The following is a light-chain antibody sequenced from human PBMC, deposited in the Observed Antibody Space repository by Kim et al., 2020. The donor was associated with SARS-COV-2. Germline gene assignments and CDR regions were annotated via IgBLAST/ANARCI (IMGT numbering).Light chain of an antibody. Sequence: LSPGERAPLPCRASQSVSSRHLAWYQQKRGQPPRLLIYAASSRATGIPDRFSGSGSGTDFTLTINRLEPEDFAVYHCQQYGGSPQSFGQGTKLEI. J-gene: IGKJ2*01. CDR1: QSVSSRH. CDR2: AAS. CDR3: QQYGGSPQS. V-gene: IGKV3-20*01.